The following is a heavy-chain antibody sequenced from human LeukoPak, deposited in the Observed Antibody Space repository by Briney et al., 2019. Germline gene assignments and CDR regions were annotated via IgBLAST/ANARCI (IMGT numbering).Heavy chain of an antibody. V-gene: IGHV4-4*02. D-gene: IGHD5-12*01. CDR2: VHLDGRT. J-gene: IGHJ4*02. Sequence: SETLSLTCGVSGGSVINTNWWTWVRQPPGKGLEWIGEVHLDGRTNYNPSLESRLTMSVDVSENQVSLKLTSVTAADTAVYYCARVIGYDQLDYWGQGTLVTVSS. CDR3: ARVIGYDQLDY. CDR1: GGSVINTNW.